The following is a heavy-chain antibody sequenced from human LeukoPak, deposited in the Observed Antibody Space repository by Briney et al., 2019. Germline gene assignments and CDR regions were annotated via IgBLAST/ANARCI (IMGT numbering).Heavy chain of an antibody. D-gene: IGHD2-8*01. CDR2: ISSSGSTI. Sequence: PGGSLRLSCAASGFTFSSYEMNWVRQAPGKGLEWVSYISSSGSTIYYADSVKGRFTISGDNAENSLYLQMNSLRAEDTAVYYCAREERVLMVYAHFDYWGQGTLVTVSS. CDR1: GFTFSSYE. V-gene: IGHV3-48*03. J-gene: IGHJ4*02. CDR3: AREERVLMVYAHFDY.